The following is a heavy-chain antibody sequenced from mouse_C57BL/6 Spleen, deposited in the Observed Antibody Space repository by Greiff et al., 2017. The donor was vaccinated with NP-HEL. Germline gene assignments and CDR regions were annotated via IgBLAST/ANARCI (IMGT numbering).Heavy chain of an antibody. CDR2: ISSGSSTI. D-gene: IGHD3-1*01. Sequence: DVKLVESGGGLVKPGGSLKLSCAASGFTFSDYGMHWVRQAPEKGLEWVAYISSGSSTIYYADTVKGRFTISRDNAKNTLFLQMTSLRSEDTAMYYCARTGYRLAWFADWGQGTLVTVSA. J-gene: IGHJ3*01. CDR3: ARTGYRLAWFAD. CDR1: GFTFSDYG. V-gene: IGHV5-17*01.